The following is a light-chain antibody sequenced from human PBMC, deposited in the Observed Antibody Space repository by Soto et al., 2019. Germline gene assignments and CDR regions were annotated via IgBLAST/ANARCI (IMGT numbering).Light chain of an antibody. Sequence: QSVLTQSPSVSAAPGQKVTISCSGGSSNIGRNYVSWYQHLPGTTPKLLIYEDHKQPSGIPDRFSGSKSATSATLGTTGLQTGDEADYYCGTWDSSLNAGVFGGGTKLTVL. J-gene: IGLJ3*02. CDR2: EDH. CDR1: SSNIGRNY. V-gene: IGLV1-51*02. CDR3: GTWDSSLNAGV.